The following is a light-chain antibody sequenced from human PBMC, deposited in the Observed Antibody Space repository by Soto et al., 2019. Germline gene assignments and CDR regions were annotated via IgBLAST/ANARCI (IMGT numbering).Light chain of an antibody. CDR1: SNDVGTYNL. Sequence: QSVLTQPASVSGSPGQSITISCTGISNDVGTYNLVPWYQHHPGKAPKLIIYETSKRPSGVPNRFSGSKSGNTASLTISGLHAEDEADYYCCSYGRSVVFGGGTKLTVL. V-gene: IGLV2-23*01. J-gene: IGLJ2*01. CDR3: CSYGRSVV. CDR2: ETS.